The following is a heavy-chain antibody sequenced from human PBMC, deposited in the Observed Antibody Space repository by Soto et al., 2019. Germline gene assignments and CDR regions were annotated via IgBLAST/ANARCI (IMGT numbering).Heavy chain of an antibody. CDR3: VKVRLGTYYYLDS. V-gene: IGHV3-64D*06. D-gene: IGHD1-26*01. J-gene: IGHJ4*02. Sequence: EVQLVESGGGLVQPGGSLRLSCSASGFTFSTYTMHWVRQAPGKGLEYVSSIISNGGKTYYADSVKGRFSISRDNSKNTVYLQMSSLRAEDTAVYYCVKVRLGTYYYLDSWGQGTLVTVSS. CDR1: GFTFSTYT. CDR2: IISNGGKT.